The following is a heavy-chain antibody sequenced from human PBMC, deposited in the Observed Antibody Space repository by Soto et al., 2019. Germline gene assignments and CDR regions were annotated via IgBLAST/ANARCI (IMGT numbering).Heavy chain of an antibody. D-gene: IGHD2-21*01. Sequence: EVQLVESGGGLVQPGGSLRLSCAASGFTFSDFWLHWVRQTPGKGLVWVSRIKSDGGSTNYADSVTGRFTISRDNAKNTVYLQMDSLRAEDTAVYYCARGAKGAYYVDVWGKGTTVTVSS. CDR1: GFTFSDFW. CDR3: ARGAKGAYYVDV. V-gene: IGHV3-74*01. CDR2: IKSDGGST. J-gene: IGHJ6*03.